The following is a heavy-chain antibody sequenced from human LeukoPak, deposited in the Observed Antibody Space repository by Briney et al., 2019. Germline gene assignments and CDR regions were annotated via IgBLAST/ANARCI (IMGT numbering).Heavy chain of an antibody. CDR1: GGTFSSYA. CDR2: IIPIFGTA. J-gene: IGHJ4*02. CDR3: ARVVAATVPGRAYFDY. D-gene: IGHD2-15*01. Sequence: SMKVSCKASGGTFSSYAISWVRQAPGQGLEWMGGIIPIFGTANYAQKFQGRVTITTDESTSTAYMELSSLRSEDTAVYYCARVVAATVPGRAYFDYWGQGTLVTVSS. V-gene: IGHV1-69*05.